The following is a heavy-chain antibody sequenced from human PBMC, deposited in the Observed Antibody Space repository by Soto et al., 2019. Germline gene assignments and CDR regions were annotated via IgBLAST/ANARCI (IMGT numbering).Heavy chain of an antibody. V-gene: IGHV4-34*01. CDR2: INHSGST. CDR3: ARGHGGGTHYYYGMDV. D-gene: IGHD3-16*01. Sequence: SETLSLTCAVYGGSFSGYYWSWIRQPPGKGLEWIGEINHSGSTNYNPSLKSRVTISVDTSKTQFSLKLSSVTAADTAAYYCARGHGGGTHYYYGMDVWGQGTTVTVSS. J-gene: IGHJ6*02. CDR1: GGSFSGYY.